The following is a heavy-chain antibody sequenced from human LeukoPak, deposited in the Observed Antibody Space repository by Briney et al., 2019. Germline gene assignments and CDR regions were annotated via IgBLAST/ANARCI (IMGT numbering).Heavy chain of an antibody. CDR2: ISSSSDSI. V-gene: IGHV3-48*01. Sequence: RGSLRVSCAASGVTLSNYNMNWVRPAPGKRLEWISYISSSSDSIDDADSVKGRFTISRYNVKNSLYIQMNSLRAEDTAVYYCATDTHSLEKDYWGQGTLVTVSS. CDR3: ATDTHSLEKDY. CDR1: GVTLSNYN. J-gene: IGHJ4*02.